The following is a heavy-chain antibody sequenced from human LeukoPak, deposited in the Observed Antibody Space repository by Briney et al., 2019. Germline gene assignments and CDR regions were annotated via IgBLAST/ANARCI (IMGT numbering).Heavy chain of an antibody. J-gene: IGHJ3*02. Sequence: AGGSLRLSCTASGFTFSSYWMGWVRQAPGKGLEWVAHIKQDESERYYVNSAKGRFTISRDYAKKSLFLQMNSQRVEDTAMYFCARGGLGALWDIWGRGTMVTVSS. CDR3: ARGGLGALWDI. V-gene: IGHV3-7*03. CDR1: GFTFSSYW. CDR2: IKQDESER. D-gene: IGHD1-26*01.